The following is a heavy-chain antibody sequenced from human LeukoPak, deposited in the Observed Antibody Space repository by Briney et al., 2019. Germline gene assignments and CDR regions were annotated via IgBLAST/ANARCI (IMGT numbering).Heavy chain of an antibody. D-gene: IGHD2-15*01. J-gene: IGHJ4*02. CDR1: GFTFSSYE. V-gene: IGHV3-48*03. Sequence: GGSLRLSCAASGFTFSSYEMNWVRQAPGKGLEWVSYISSSGSTICYADSVKGRFTISRDNAKNSLYLQMNSLRAEDTAVYYCARDLRRSGGMMVSGLDYWGQGTLVTVSS. CDR3: ARDLRRSGGMMVSGLDY. CDR2: ISSSGSTI.